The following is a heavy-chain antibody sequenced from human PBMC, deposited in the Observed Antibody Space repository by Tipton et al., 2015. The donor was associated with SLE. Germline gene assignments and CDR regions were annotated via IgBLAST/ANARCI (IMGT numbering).Heavy chain of an antibody. CDR3: ARANGDYVQDY. J-gene: IGHJ4*02. CDR2: IYYSGST. D-gene: IGHD4-17*01. CDR1: GGSISSYY. Sequence: TLSLTCTVSGGSISSYYWCWIRQPPGKGLEWIGYIYYSGSTNYNPSLKSRVTISVDTSKNQFSLKLSSVTAADTAVYYCARANGDYVQDYWGQGTLVTVSS. V-gene: IGHV4-59*12.